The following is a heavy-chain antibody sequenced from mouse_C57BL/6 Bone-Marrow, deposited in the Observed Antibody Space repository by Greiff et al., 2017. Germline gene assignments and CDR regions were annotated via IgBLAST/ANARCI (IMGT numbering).Heavy chain of an antibody. CDR3: SRQVTTVLATKYFDV. Sequence: DVKLVESGGGLVKPGGSLKLSCAASGFTFSSYTMSWVRQTPEKRLQWVAAISGGGGNTYYPDSVKGRFTISRDNDKNILYLQMSILRSEDTALYYCSRQVTTVLATKYFDVWGTGTTVTVSS. CDR1: GFTFSSYT. J-gene: IGHJ1*03. D-gene: IGHD1-1*01. V-gene: IGHV5-9*01. CDR2: ISGGGGNT.